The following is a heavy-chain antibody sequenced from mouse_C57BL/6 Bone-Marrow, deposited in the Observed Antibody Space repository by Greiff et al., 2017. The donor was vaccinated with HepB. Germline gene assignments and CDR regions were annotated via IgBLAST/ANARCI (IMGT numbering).Heavy chain of an antibody. CDR2: INPNNGGT. J-gene: IGHJ1*03. V-gene: IGHV1-26*01. D-gene: IGHD4-1*02. Sequence: VQLQQSGPELVKPGASVKISCKASGYTFTDYYMNWVKQSHGKSLEWIGDINPNNGGTSYNQKFKGKATLTVDKSSSTAYMELRSLTSEDSAVYYCARGRANWDHWYFDVWGTGTTVTVSS. CDR3: ARGRANWDHWYFDV. CDR1: GYTFTDYY.